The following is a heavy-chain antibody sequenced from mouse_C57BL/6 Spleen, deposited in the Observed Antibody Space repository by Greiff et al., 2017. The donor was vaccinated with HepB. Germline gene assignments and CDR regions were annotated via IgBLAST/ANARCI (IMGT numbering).Heavy chain of an antibody. Sequence: EVKLQESGPGLVKPSQTVFLTCTVTGISITTGNYRWSWIRQFPGNKLEWIGYIYYSGTITYNPSLTSRTTITRDTPKNQFFLEMNSLTAEDTATYYCARDGGVYYDYDGVFDYWGQGTTLTVSS. CDR3: ARDGGVYYDYDGVFDY. CDR2: IYYSGTI. V-gene: IGHV3-5*01. CDR1: GISITTGNYR. J-gene: IGHJ2*01. D-gene: IGHD2-4*01.